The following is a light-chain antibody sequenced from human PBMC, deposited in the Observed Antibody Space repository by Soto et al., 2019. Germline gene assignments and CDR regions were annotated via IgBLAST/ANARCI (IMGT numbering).Light chain of an antibody. CDR2: DAS. CDR1: QSISSW. CDR3: QQYNSYSRVYT. J-gene: IGKJ2*01. Sequence: DIQMTQSPSTLSASVGDRVTITCRASQSISSWLVWYQQKPGKAPKLLIYDASSLESGVPSRFSGSGSGTEFTLTISSLQPDDFATYYCQQYNSYSRVYTFGQGTKLEIK. V-gene: IGKV1-5*01.